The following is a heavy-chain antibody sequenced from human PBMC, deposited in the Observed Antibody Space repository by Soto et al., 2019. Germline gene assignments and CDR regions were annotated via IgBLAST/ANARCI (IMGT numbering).Heavy chain of an antibody. J-gene: IGHJ6*03. Sequence: SETLSLTCTVSGGSISSYYWSWIRQPPGKGLEWIGYIYYSGSTNYNPSLKSRVTISVDTSKNQFSLKLSSVTAADTAVYYCARLEGGTISPLYYYYMDVWGKGTTVTVSS. CDR1: GGSISSYY. V-gene: IGHV4-59*08. CDR2: IYYSGST. CDR3: ARLEGGTISPLYYYYMDV. D-gene: IGHD1-7*01.